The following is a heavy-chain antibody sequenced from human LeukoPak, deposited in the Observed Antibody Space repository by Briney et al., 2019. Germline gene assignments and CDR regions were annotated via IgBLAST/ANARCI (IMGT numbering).Heavy chain of an antibody. CDR1: GFTFSSYA. CDR3: AREKVGAADPFDY. CDR2: ISGSGGTI. Sequence: GGSLRLSCAASGFTFSSYAMSWVRQAPGKGLEWVSTISGSGGTIYYADSVKGRFTISRDNAKNSLYLQMNSLRDDDTSLYYCAREKVGAADPFDYWGQGTLVTVSS. V-gene: IGHV3-23*01. D-gene: IGHD1-26*01. J-gene: IGHJ4*02.